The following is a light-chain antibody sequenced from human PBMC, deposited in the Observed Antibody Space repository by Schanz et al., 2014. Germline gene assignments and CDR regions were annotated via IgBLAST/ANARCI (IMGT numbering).Light chain of an antibody. CDR2: GAS. J-gene: IGKJ1*01. CDR3: QHYSVSPL. V-gene: IGKV3-20*01. Sequence: EIVLTQSPGTLSLSPGERATLSCRASQSVSSSYLAWYQQKPGQAPRLLIYGASSRATGIPDRFSGSGSGTDFTLTISGVEPEDFAVYYCQHYSVSPLFGQGTRVEI. CDR1: QSVSSSY.